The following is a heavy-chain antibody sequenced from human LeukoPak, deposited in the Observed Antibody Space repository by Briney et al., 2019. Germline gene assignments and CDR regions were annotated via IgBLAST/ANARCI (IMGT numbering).Heavy chain of an antibody. Sequence: GGSLRLSCAASGFTFSSYAMHWVRQAQGKGLEWVAVISYDGSNKYYADSVKGRFTISRDNSKNTLYLQMNSLRAEDTAVYYCARIGYYGMDVWGQGTTVTVSS. J-gene: IGHJ6*02. V-gene: IGHV3-30-3*01. CDR2: ISYDGSNK. CDR1: GFTFSSYA. CDR3: ARIGYYGMDV.